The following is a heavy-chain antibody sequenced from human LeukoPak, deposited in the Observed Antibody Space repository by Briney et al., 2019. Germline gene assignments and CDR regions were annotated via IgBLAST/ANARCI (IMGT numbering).Heavy chain of an antibody. D-gene: IGHD2-2*03. J-gene: IGHJ4*02. CDR2: VFYSVTT. Sequence: PSETLSLTCTVSGDSISNSSYYWGWIRPRPGKGLEWVVSVFYSVTTYYTPSLKRLVTLSPGTSQNTFSLCPWTVSAPATDVSFCANGPVGSAAFFDYWGQGTLVTVSS. CDR3: ANGPVGSAAFFDY. CDR1: GDSISNSSYY. V-gene: IGHV4-39*01.